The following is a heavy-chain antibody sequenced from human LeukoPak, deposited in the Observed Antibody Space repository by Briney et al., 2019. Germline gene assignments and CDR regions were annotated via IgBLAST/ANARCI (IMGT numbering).Heavy chain of an antibody. V-gene: IGHV6-1*01. J-gene: IGHJ5*02. CDR3: ARRLTQYDCFDP. CDR2: TYYRSTWYN. Sequence: SQTLSLTCDISGDSFSSNSVTLNWIRQSPSRGLEWMGRTYYRSTWYNDYAVSVRGRITVNPDTSKNQFSLHLNSVTPEDTAVYYCARRLTQYDCFDPWGQGILVTVSS. D-gene: IGHD2-2*01. CDR1: GDSFSSNSVT.